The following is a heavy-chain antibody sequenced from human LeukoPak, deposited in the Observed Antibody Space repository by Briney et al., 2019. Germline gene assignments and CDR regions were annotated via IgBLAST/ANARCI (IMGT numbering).Heavy chain of an antibody. D-gene: IGHD5-12*01. J-gene: IGHJ4*02. CDR2: IYYSGST. CDR1: GFTFSSYA. Sequence: GSLRLSCAASGFTFSSYAMSWIRQPPGKGLEWIGYIYYSGSTNYNPSLKSRVTISVDTSKNQFSLKLSSVTAADTAVYYCARAREWGGYSGYHDESAAGTSFDYWGQGTLVTVSS. CDR3: ARAREWGGYSGYHDESAAGTSFDY. V-gene: IGHV4-59*01.